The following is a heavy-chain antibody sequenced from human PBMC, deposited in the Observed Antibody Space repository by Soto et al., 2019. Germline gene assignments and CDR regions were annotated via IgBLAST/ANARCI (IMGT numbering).Heavy chain of an antibody. CDR2: VRGKRGNDGT. V-gene: IGHV3-73*02. CDR3: TRRRDWTAVDPLDY. J-gene: IGHJ4*02. CDR1: GFAFSDSA. D-gene: IGHD5-18*01. Sequence: EVQLVESGGGLVQPGGSLKLSCAASGFAFSDSAMHWVRQASGKGLEWIGRVRGKRGNDGTAYAASVKGRFTISRDDXETTTYLQMNSLKIEDTAVYYCTRRRDWTAVDPLDYWGQGTLVTVSS.